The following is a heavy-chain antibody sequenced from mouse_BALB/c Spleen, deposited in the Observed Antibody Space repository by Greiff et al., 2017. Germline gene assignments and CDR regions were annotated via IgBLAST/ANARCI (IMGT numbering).Heavy chain of an antibody. V-gene: IGHV5-6-4*01. CDR1: GFTFSSYT. CDR2: ISSGGSYT. CDR3: TRGGYYGSSHYYFDY. D-gene: IGHD1-1*01. J-gene: IGHJ2*01. Sequence: EVQLVESGGGLVKPGGSLKLSCAASGFTFSSYTMSWVRQTPEKRLEWVATISSGGSYTYYPDSVKGRFTISRDNAKNTLYLQMSSLKSEDTAMYYCTRGGYYGSSHYYFDYWGQGTTLTVSS.